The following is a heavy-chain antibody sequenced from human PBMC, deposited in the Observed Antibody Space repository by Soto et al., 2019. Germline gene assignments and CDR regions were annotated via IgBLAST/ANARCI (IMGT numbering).Heavy chain of an antibody. CDR2: LYHIGST. D-gene: IGHD2-2*01. Sequence: SETLSLTCAVSGYSISSGNYWAWIRQPPGRGLEWIGSLYHIGSTHYNTSLKSRVTISVDTSKNHFTLELSSVTAADTAIYYCRSCTSCYDESCVDVWGQGTMVTVSS. CDR1: GYSISSGNY. V-gene: IGHV4-38-2*01. CDR3: RSCTSCYDESCVDV. J-gene: IGHJ6*02.